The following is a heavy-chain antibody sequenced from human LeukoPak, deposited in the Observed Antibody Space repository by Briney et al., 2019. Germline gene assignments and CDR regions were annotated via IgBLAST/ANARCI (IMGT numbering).Heavy chain of an antibody. D-gene: IGHD3-22*01. V-gene: IGHV1-18*04. CDR2: ISAYNGNT. J-gene: IGHJ4*01. CDR3: ARDRDDSSGPGDY. CDR1: GYTFTGYY. Sequence: ASVKVSCKASGYTFTGYYMHWVRQAPGQGLEWMGWISAYNGNTNYAQKLQGRVTMTTDTSTSTAYMELRSLRSDDTAVYYCARDRDDSSGPGDYWGQEPWSPSPQ.